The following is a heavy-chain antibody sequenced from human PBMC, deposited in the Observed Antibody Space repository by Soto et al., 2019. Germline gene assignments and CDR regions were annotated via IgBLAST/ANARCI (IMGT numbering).Heavy chain of an antibody. Sequence: EVQLVESGGGLVKPGGSLRLSCAASGFTFSSYSMNWVRQAPGKGLEWVSSISSSSSYIYYADSVKGRFTISRDNAKNSLYLQMNSLRAEDTAVYYCARDYMGVVVTGRADYWGQGTLVTVSS. J-gene: IGHJ4*02. CDR3: ARDYMGVVVTGRADY. V-gene: IGHV3-21*01. D-gene: IGHD2-21*02. CDR1: GFTFSSYS. CDR2: ISSSSSYI.